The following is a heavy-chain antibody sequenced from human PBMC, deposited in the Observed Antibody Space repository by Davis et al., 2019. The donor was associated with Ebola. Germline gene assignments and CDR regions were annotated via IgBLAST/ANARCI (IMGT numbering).Heavy chain of an antibody. CDR3: ARDAPLEVTAIPDTP. D-gene: IGHD2-21*02. CDR2: ISGSGGTT. J-gene: IGHJ5*02. CDR1: GFTFSSYA. Sequence: GESLKISCAASGFTFSSYAMSWVRQAPGKGPEWVSGISGSGGTTYYADSVKGRFTISRDNSKNTLYLQMNSLRAEDTAVYYCARDAPLEVTAIPDTPWGQGTLVTVSS. V-gene: IGHV3-23*01.